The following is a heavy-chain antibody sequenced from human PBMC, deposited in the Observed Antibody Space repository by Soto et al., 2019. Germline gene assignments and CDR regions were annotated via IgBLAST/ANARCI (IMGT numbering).Heavy chain of an antibody. J-gene: IGHJ5*01. V-gene: IGHV3-23*01. CDR2: VRSTGANS. D-gene: IGHD6-13*01. CDR3: AKAYTDSWPNDRFDS. Sequence: GGSLRLSCAASGFSFSSYAMNWVRQAPGKGLEWVSAVRSTGANSYYADSVKGRFTISRDNSKNTLYLQMNSLRAEDSAVYYCAKAYTDSWPNDRFDSWGQGTLVTVSS. CDR1: GFSFSSYA.